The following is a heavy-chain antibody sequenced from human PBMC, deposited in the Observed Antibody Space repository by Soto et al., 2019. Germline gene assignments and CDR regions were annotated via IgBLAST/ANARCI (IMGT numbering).Heavy chain of an antibody. D-gene: IGHD6-19*01. CDR1: VGSISSSSYY. Sequence: XETLSLTCTFSVGSISSSSYYCGWIRQPPWKGLEWIGSIYYSGSTYYNPSLKSRVTISVDTSKNQFSLKLSSVTAADTAVYYCARLCVYSSGWYLEYYFQYWGQGTLDNVSS. CDR3: ARLCVYSSGWYLEYYFQY. CDR2: IYYSGST. J-gene: IGHJ4*02. V-gene: IGHV4-39*01.